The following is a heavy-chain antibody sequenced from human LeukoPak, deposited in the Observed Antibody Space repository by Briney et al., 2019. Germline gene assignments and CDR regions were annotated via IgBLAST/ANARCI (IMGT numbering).Heavy chain of an antibody. D-gene: IGHD3-3*01. J-gene: IGHJ4*02. CDR3: ARERDDFWSGYYPNDY. CDR1: GGSISSGSYY. V-gene: IGHV4-61*02. CDR2: IYTSGST. Sequence: SETLSLTCTVSGGSISSGSYYWSWIRQPAGKGLEWIGRIYTSGSTNYNPSLKSRATISVDTSKNQFSLKLSSVTAADTAVYYCARERDDFWSGYYPNDYWGQGTLVTVSS.